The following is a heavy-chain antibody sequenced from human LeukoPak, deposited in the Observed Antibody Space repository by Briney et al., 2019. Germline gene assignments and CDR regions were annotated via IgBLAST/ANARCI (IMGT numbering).Heavy chain of an antibody. Sequence: GGSLRLSCAASGFTFSSYSMNWVRQAPGKGLEWVSTISGGGGSTYYADSVKGRFTISRDNSKNTLYLQMNSLRAEDTAVYYCARDDRGYSGYHFDHWGQGTLVTVSS. V-gene: IGHV3-23*01. D-gene: IGHD5-12*01. CDR1: GFTFSSYS. CDR2: ISGGGGST. CDR3: ARDDRGYSGYHFDH. J-gene: IGHJ4*02.